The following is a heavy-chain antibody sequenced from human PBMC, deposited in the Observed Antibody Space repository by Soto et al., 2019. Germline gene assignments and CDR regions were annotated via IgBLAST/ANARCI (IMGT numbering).Heavy chain of an antibody. CDR3: AKVGGIAAQPNHMKFDY. CDR1: EFTFSNYA. V-gene: IGHV3-23*01. D-gene: IGHD6-13*01. Sequence: PGGSLRLSCAASEFTFSNYAMSWVRQAPGKGLEWVSAISYGGGTTYYADSVKGRFTISRDNSKNTLYLQMNSLRAEDTAVYYCAKVGGIAAQPNHMKFDYWGQGTLVTVAS. CDR2: ISYGGGTT. J-gene: IGHJ4*02.